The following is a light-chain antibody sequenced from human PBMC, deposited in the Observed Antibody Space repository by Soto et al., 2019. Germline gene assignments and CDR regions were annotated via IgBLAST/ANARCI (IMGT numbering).Light chain of an antibody. CDR2: GGS. CDR3: HVHQCRVSSVYN. V-gene: IGKV3-20*01. CDR1: ESISINY. J-gene: IGKJ2*01. Sequence: EIVLTQSPGTLPLSPGERATLSCRASESISINYIAWYQQKPGQAPRLLIYGGSNRASGIPDRFSGSGSWRAFTRSISRLEPEEFSVYFWHVHQCRVSSVYNFGQGTKLEI.